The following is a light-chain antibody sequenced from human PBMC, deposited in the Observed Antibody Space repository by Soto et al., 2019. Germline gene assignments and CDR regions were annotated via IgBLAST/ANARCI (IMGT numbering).Light chain of an antibody. V-gene: IGKV4-1*01. Sequence: DIVMTQSPDSLAVSLGERATINCKSSQTILYVSNNNNYLAWYQQKPRQPPKLLIYWASTRESGVPDRFSGSGSGTEFTLTISSLQAEDVAVYYCQQYFTTPLTFGGGTKVDIK. CDR2: WAS. J-gene: IGKJ4*01. CDR1: QTILYVSNNNNY. CDR3: QQYFTTPLT.